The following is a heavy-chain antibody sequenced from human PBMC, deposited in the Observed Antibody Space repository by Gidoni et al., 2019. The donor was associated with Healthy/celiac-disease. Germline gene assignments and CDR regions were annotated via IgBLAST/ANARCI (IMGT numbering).Heavy chain of an antibody. CDR1: GFSLSTRGVG. CDR3: AHRPTGYCSSTSCPGYGWFDP. V-gene: IGHV2-5*02. D-gene: IGHD2-2*01. CDR2: IYWDDDK. J-gene: IGHJ5*02. Sequence: QITLKESGPTLVKPTQTLTLTCTFSGFSLSTRGVGVGWIRQPPGKALEWLALIYWDDDKRYSPSLKSRLTITKDTSKNQVVLTMTNMDPVDTATYYCAHRPTGYCSSTSCPGYGWFDPWGQGTLVTVSS.